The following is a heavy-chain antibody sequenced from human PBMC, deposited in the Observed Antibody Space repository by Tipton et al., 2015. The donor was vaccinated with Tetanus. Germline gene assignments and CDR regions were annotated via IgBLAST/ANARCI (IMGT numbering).Heavy chain of an antibody. CDR3: AQREESLSQKLF. D-gene: IGHD1-1*01. CDR1: GLPFSDFA. Sequence: SLRLSCVASGLPFSDFAMTWVRQAPGKGLDWVSTISVSGTTYNADSVKGRFTISRDNSLNTLYLQMNSLRAEDTGIYYCAQREESLSQKLFWGQGALVTVSS. CDR2: ISVSGTT. J-gene: IGHJ4*02. V-gene: IGHV3-23*01.